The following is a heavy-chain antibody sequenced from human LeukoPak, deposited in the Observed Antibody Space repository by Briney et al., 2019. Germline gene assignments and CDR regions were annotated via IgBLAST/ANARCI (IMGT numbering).Heavy chain of an antibody. D-gene: IGHD4-11*01. CDR2: ISGSGGTT. V-gene: IGHV3-23*01. Sequence: GGSLRLSCAASGFTFSSYAMSWVRQAPGKGLEWVSAISGSGGTTCYADSVKGRFTISRDNSKNTLYLQMNNLRAEDTAVYYCAKDLQSTNLYYFDYWGQGTLVTVSS. CDR3: AKDLQSTNLYYFDY. J-gene: IGHJ4*02. CDR1: GFTFSSYA.